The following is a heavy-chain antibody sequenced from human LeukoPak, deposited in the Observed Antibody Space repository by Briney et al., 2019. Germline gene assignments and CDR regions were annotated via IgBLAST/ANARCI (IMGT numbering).Heavy chain of an antibody. Sequence: GGSLRLSCAASGFTFSSYSMNWVRQAPGKGLEWVPSISSSSSYIYYADSVKGRFAISRDNSKNTLYLQMNSLRAEDTAVYYCATYCSSTSCYDAYYYYYMDVWGKRTTVTVSS. D-gene: IGHD2-2*01. J-gene: IGHJ6*03. CDR2: ISSSSSYI. CDR1: GFTFSSYS. CDR3: ATYCSSTSCYDAYYYYYMDV. V-gene: IGHV3-21*01.